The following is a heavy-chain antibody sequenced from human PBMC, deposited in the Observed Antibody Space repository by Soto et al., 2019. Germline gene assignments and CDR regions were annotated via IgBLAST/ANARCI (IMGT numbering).Heavy chain of an antibody. Sequence: QVQLVQSGAEVKKPGASVKLSCKASGYTFTSYYMHWVRQAPGQGLEWMGIINPSGGSTSYAQKFQGRVTMTRDTSTSTVYMELSSLRSEDTAVYYSARDQVRGATNYYYGMDVWGQGTTVTVSS. CDR2: INPSGGST. CDR3: ARDQVRGATNYYYGMDV. D-gene: IGHD1-26*01. J-gene: IGHJ6*02. V-gene: IGHV1-46*01. CDR1: GYTFTSYY.